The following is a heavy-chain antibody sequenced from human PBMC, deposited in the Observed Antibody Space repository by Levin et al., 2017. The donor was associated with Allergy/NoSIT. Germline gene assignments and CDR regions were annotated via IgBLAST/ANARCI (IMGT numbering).Heavy chain of an antibody. J-gene: IGHJ6*02. CDR1: GFTFSSYW. D-gene: IGHD6-13*01. CDR2: IKQDGSEK. V-gene: IGHV3-7*01. Sequence: GESLKISCAASGFTFSSYWMSWVRQAPGKGLEWVANIKQDGSEKYYVDSVKGRFTISRDNAKNSLYLQMNSLRAEDTAVYYCAEGLAAAGTNGMDVWGQGTTVTVSS. CDR3: AEGLAAAGTNGMDV.